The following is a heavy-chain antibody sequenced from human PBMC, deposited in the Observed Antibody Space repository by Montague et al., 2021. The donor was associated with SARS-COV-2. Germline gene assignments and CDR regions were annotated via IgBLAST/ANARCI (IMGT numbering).Heavy chain of an antibody. CDR3: AREGRTTDYDILTGYYYYYYMDV. D-gene: IGHD3-9*01. V-gene: IGHV4-61*02. CDR2: IYTGGST. CDR1: GGSISSGSYY. Sequence: TLSLTCTVSGGSISSGSYYWSWIRQPAGKGLEWIGRIYTGGSTNYNPSLKSRVTISVDTSKNQFSLKLSSVTAADTAVYYCAREGRTTDYDILTGYYYYYYMDVWGKGTTVTVSS. J-gene: IGHJ6*03.